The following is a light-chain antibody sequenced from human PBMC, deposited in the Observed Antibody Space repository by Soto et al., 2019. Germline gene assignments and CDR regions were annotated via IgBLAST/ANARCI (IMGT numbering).Light chain of an antibody. J-gene: IGKJ2*01. CDR2: LGS. CDR1: QSLLHSNGVNY. V-gene: IGKV2-28*01. Sequence: DVVMTQSPLSLPVTPGEPASISCRSSQSLLHSNGVNYLDWYLQKPGQSPQLLIYLGSNRASGVPDRFSGSGSGTDFTLEISSVEAEDVGVYYCMQALQTPPAFGQGTKLEIK. CDR3: MQALQTPPA.